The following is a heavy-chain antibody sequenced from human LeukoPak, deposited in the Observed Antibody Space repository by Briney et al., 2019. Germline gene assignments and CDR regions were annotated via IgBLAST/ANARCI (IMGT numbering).Heavy chain of an antibody. V-gene: IGHV4-39*02. J-gene: IGHJ3*02. Sequence: PSETLSLTCTVSGGSLSSGSYYWGWIRQPPGKGLEWLWSMYYNGNTYYNPSLKSRVTISVDTSKNHFSLSVSSVPGGDTAVYYCATIAPGTHAFDMWGQGTTVTVSP. CDR2: MYYNGNT. CDR3: ATIAPGTHAFDM. CDR1: GGSLSSGSYY. D-gene: IGHD2-21*01.